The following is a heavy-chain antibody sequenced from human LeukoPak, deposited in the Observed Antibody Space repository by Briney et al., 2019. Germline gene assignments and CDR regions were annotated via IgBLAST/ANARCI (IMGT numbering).Heavy chain of an antibody. V-gene: IGHV3-30*04. J-gene: IGHJ4*02. CDR2: TPYDGRNE. Sequence: GRPLRLSCAASGFTFSRFAMHWVRQAPGKGLEWVAGTPYDGRNEYYADSVRGRFTIPRDNSKGTLNLQMNSLRTEDTAVYYCVRAFREWVQFYFDYWGQGTLVTVSS. D-gene: IGHD5-24*01. CDR1: GFTFSRFA. CDR3: VRAFREWVQFYFDY.